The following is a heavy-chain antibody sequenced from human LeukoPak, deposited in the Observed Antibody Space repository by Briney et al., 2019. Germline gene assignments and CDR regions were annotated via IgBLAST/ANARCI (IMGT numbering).Heavy chain of an antibody. CDR1: GDSISRSSYY. V-gene: IGHV4-39*01. J-gene: IGHJ3*02. Sequence: SETLSLTCSVSGDSISRSSYYWGWIRQPPGEGLEWIGTIYYDGSTYHNPSLKSRVTISVDASKNQFSLKLRSVTAADTAVYYCARQFRYFDWLLYDAFDIWGQGTMVTVSS. D-gene: IGHD3-9*01. CDR2: IYYDGST. CDR3: ARQFRYFDWLLYDAFDI.